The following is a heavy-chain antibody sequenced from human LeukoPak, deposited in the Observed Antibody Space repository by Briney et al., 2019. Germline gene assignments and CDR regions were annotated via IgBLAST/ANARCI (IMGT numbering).Heavy chain of an antibody. CDR1: GYTFTGYY. CDR2: ISAYNGNT. CDR3: ARGGAAAGKIGVDY. J-gene: IGHJ4*02. V-gene: IGHV1-18*04. Sequence: GASVKVSCKASGYTFTGYYMHWVRQAPGQGLEWMGWISAYNGNTNYAQKLQGRVTMTTDTSTSTAYMELRSLRSDDTAVYYCARGGAAAGKIGVDYWGQGTLVTVSS. D-gene: IGHD6-13*01.